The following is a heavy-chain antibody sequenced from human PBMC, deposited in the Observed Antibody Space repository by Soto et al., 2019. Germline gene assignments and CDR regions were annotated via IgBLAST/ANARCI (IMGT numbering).Heavy chain of an antibody. V-gene: IGHV3-21*01. CDR3: AREPLGFCISTSCRDAFDL. Sequence: GSLRLSCAASGFTISGYSMSWVRQAPGKGLEWVSSISGSSDYIYYADSVKGRFTISRDNAKNSLYLQMNSLRAEDTAVYYCAREPLGFCISTSCRDAFDLWGQGT. J-gene: IGHJ3*01. CDR2: ISGSSDYI. CDR1: GFTISGYS. D-gene: IGHD2-2*01.